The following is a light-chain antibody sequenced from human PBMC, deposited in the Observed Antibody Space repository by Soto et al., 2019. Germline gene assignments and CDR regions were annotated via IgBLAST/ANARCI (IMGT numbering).Light chain of an antibody. CDR2: AAS. CDR3: QQSYSTPSIT. CDR1: ESISRH. Sequence: DIQMTQSPSSLSAFVGDRVTITCRASESISRHLNWYQQKPGKAPKLLIYAASSLQNGVPSRFSGGRSGTDFTLTISNLQPTDFATYYCQQSYSTPSITFGQGTRLEIK. J-gene: IGKJ5*01. V-gene: IGKV1-39*01.